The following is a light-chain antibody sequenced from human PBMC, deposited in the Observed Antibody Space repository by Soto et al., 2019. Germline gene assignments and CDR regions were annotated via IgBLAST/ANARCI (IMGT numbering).Light chain of an antibody. CDR2: GVT. CDR3: SSFTSTRIYV. Sequence: QSALTQPTSVSGSPGQSITISCTGNHNDIGTYDYVSWYQQHPGRAPRLLIHGVTTRPSGISGRFSASKSGLTASLTISGLQPEDEADYYCSSFTSTRIYVFGTGTKVTV. J-gene: IGLJ1*01. V-gene: IGLV2-14*03. CDR1: HNDIGTYDY.